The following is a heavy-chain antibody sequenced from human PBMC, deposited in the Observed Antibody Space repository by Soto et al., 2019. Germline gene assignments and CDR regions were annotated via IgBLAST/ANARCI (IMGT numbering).Heavy chain of an antibody. D-gene: IGHD3-9*01. Sequence: AGGSLRLSCAASGFTFSSYAMSWVRQAPGKGLEWVSAISGSGGSTYYADSVKGRFTISRDNSKNTLYLQMNSLRAEDTAVYYCAKSLRYFDWPNAFDIWGQGTMVTVSS. CDR2: ISGSGGST. J-gene: IGHJ3*02. CDR3: AKSLRYFDWPNAFDI. V-gene: IGHV3-23*01. CDR1: GFTFSSYA.